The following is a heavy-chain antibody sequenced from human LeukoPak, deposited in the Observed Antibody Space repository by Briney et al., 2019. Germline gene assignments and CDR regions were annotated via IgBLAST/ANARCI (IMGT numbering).Heavy chain of an antibody. J-gene: IGHJ4*02. V-gene: IGHV1-2*02. CDR1: GYTFTSYG. Sequence: RASVKVSCKASGYTFTSYGISWVRQAPGQGLEWMGWINPNSGGTNYAQKFQGRVTMTRDTSISTAYMELSRLRSDDTAVYYCARRSATVTMFDYWGQGTLVTVSS. CDR2: INPNSGGT. CDR3: ARRSATVTMFDY. D-gene: IGHD4-17*01.